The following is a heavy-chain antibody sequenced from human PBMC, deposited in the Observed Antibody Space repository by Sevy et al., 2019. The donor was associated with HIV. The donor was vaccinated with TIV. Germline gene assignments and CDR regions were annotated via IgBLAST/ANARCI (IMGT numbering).Heavy chain of an antibody. Sequence: GGSLRLSCAASGFTFGSYGMHWVRQAPGKGLEWVAFIRYDVSYEYYADSVKGRFTISRDNSKNTLYLQMNSLRAEDTAVYYCAKDSSGGSWHDYADYWGQGTLVTVSS. D-gene: IGHD6-13*01. V-gene: IGHV3-30*02. CDR3: AKDSSGGSWHDYADY. CDR2: IRYDVSYE. J-gene: IGHJ4*02. CDR1: GFTFGSYG.